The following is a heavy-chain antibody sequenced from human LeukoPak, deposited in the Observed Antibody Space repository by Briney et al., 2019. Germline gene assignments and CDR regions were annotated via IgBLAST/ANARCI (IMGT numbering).Heavy chain of an antibody. CDR3: ARDIRITIFGVVTIAGYYYYGMDV. Sequence: GGSLRLPCAASGFTFSSYSMNWVRQAPGKGLEWVSSISSSSSYIYYADSVKGRFTISRDNAKNSLYLQMNSLRAEDTAVYYCARDIRITIFGVVTIAGYYYYGMDVWGQGTTVTVSS. D-gene: IGHD3-3*01. J-gene: IGHJ6*02. V-gene: IGHV3-21*01. CDR1: GFTFSSYS. CDR2: ISSSSSYI.